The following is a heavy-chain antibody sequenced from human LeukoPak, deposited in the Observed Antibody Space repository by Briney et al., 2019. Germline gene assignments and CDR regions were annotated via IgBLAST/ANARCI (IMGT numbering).Heavy chain of an antibody. V-gene: IGHV3-30-3*01. D-gene: IGHD6-19*01. CDR1: GFTFSSYA. Sequence: GRSLRLSCAASGFTFSSYAMHWVRQAPGKGLEWVAVISYDGSNKYYADSVKGRFTISRDNSKNTLYLQMNSLRAEDTAVYYCARHNSYSSGSTGYWGQGTLVTVSS. J-gene: IGHJ4*02. CDR2: ISYDGSNK. CDR3: ARHNSYSSGSTGY.